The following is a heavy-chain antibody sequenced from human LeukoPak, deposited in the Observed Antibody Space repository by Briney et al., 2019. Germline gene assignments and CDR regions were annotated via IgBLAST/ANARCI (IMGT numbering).Heavy chain of an antibody. Sequence: GSLRLSCVTSEFTFSVYAMSWVRQAPGKGLEWVSSISHSGDSTFYADSVKGRFTISRHNSKNTLYLQMNSLKTEDTAVYYCTRPIVGATTAGDYWGQGTLVAVSS. V-gene: IGHV3-23*01. CDR1: EFTFSVYA. D-gene: IGHD1-26*01. J-gene: IGHJ4*02. CDR3: TRPIVGATTAGDY. CDR2: ISHSGDST.